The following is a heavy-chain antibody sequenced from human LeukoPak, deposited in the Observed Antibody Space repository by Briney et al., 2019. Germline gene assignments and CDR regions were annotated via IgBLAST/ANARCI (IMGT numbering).Heavy chain of an antibody. CDR3: ASGIAVAGTPVDY. CDR2: IYHSGST. J-gene: IGHJ4*02. CDR1: GGSISSSNW. V-gene: IGHV4-4*02. D-gene: IGHD6-19*01. Sequence: SETLSLTCAVSGGSISSSNWWSWVRQPPGKGLEWIGEIYHSGSTNYNPSLKSRVTISVDTSKNQFSLKLSSVTAADTAVYYCASGIAVAGTPVDYWGQGTLVTVSS.